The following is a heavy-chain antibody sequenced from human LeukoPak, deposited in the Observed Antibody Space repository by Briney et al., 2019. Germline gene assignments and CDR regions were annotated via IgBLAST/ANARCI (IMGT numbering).Heavy chain of an antibody. Sequence: GGSLRLTCSASGLTLSIYAMGWVRQAPGKGLEWVSSISSSSSYIYYADSVKGRLTISRDNAKNSLYLQMNSLRAEDTAVYYCARDHTITMIVVVPAFDPWGQGTLVTVSS. CDR1: GLTLSIYA. J-gene: IGHJ5*02. V-gene: IGHV3-21*01. CDR3: ARDHTITMIVVVPAFDP. CDR2: ISSSSSYI. D-gene: IGHD3-22*01.